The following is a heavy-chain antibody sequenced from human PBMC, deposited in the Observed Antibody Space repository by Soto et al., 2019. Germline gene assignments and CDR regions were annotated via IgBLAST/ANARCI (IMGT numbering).Heavy chain of an antibody. CDR2: INPSGGST. D-gene: IGHD5-18*01. CDR3: ARDRVDTAMVNYYYGMDV. Sequence: ASVKVSCKASGYTFTSYYMHWVQQAPGQGLEWMGIINPSGGSTSYAQKFQGRVTMTRDTSTSTVYMELSSLRSEDTAVYYCARDRVDTAMVNYYYGMDVWGQGTTVTVSS. V-gene: IGHV1-46*01. CDR1: GYTFTSYY. J-gene: IGHJ6*02.